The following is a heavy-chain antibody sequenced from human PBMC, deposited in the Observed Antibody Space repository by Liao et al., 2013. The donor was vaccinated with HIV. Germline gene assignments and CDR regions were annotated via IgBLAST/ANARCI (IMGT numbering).Heavy chain of an antibody. CDR1: GGSISSYY. CDR3: ARTDQYYDFWNGYENWFDP. D-gene: IGHD3-3*01. V-gene: IGHV4-59*01. Sequence: QVQLQESGPGLVKPSETLSLTCTVSGGSISSYYWSWIRQPPGKGLEWIGYIYYSGSTNYNPSLKNRVTISVDTSKNQFSLKLNSVSAADTAVYYCARTDQYYDFWNGYENWFDPWGQGTLVTVSS. J-gene: IGHJ5*02. CDR2: IYYSGST.